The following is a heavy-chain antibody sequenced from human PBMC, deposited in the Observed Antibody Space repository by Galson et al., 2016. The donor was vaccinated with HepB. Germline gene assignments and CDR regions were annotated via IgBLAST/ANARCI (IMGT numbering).Heavy chain of an antibody. CDR2: INSDESNT. V-gene: IGHV3-74*01. CDR3: ARAYYYGMDV. CDR1: GFTFSSYW. Sequence: SLRLSCAASGFTFSSYWMHWVRQAPGKGLVWVSRINSDESNTNYADSVKGRFTISRDNAKNTLYLQMNSLGAEDTAVYYCARAYYYGMDVWGQGTTVTVSS. J-gene: IGHJ6*02.